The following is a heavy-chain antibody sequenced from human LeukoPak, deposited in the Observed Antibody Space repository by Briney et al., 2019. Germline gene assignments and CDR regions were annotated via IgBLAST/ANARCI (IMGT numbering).Heavy chain of an antibody. V-gene: IGHV3-23*01. J-gene: IGHJ4*02. CDR2: ISGGGSAT. CDR1: GFTFSSFA. D-gene: IGHD3-22*01. CDR3: AKASSYYESSGYYFDY. Sequence: GGSLRLSCAASGFTFSSFAMTWVCQAPGKGLEWVSAISGGGSATYYADSVKGRFTISRDSSKNMVFLKMISLRAEDTAVYYCAKASSYYESSGYYFDYWGQGTLVTVSS.